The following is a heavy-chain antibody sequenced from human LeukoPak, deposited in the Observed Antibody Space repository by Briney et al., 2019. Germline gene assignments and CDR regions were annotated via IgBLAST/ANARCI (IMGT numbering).Heavy chain of an antibody. CDR2: ISPGDSGT. J-gene: IGHJ4*02. Sequence: LRESLKISCKGSGYSFTNYWIAWVRQMPGKGLEWMGIISPGDSGTTYSPSFQGQVTISADTSISTAYLQWSSLKASDTAMYFCARCATVSGCDYWGQGTLVTVSS. V-gene: IGHV5-51*01. CDR1: GYSFTNYW. CDR3: ARCATVSGCDY. D-gene: IGHD4-11*01.